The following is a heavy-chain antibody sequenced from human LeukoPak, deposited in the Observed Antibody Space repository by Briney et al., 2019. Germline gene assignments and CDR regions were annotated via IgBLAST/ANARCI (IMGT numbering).Heavy chain of an antibody. CDR1: GGSFSGYY. CDR3: ARRRRYSSSFSWFDP. D-gene: IGHD6-6*01. Sequence: SETLSLTCAVYGGSFSGYYWSWIRQPPGKGLGWIGEINHSGSTNYNPSLKSRVTISVDTSKNQFSLKLSSVTAADTAVYYCARRRRYSSSFSWFDPWGQGTLVTVSS. J-gene: IGHJ5*02. V-gene: IGHV4-34*01. CDR2: INHSGST.